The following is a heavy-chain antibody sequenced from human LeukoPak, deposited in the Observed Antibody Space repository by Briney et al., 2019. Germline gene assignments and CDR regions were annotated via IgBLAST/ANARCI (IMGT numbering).Heavy chain of an antibody. CDR1: GGIFSNYA. Sequence: SVKVSCKASGGIFSNYAIIWVRQAPGQGLEWMGGIIPLFGTTDYAQNFQGRVTITADKFTSTAYMELSGLRSEDTAVYYCAKNLKNYDILTALDNWGQGTLVTVSS. V-gene: IGHV1-69*06. CDR2: IIPLFGTT. J-gene: IGHJ4*02. CDR3: AKNLKNYDILTALDN. D-gene: IGHD3-9*01.